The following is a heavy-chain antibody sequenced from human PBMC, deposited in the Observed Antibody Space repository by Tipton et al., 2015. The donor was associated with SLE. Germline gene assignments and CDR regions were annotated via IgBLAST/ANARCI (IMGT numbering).Heavy chain of an antibody. CDR1: GGSISSYY. D-gene: IGHD2-15*01. Sequence: TLSLTCTVSGGSISSYYWSWIRQPPGKGLEWIGYIYYSGSTNYNPSLKSRVTISVDTSKNQFSLKLSSATAADTAVYYCARRTMVVAANGMDVWGQGTTVTVSS. CDR2: IYYSGST. J-gene: IGHJ6*02. CDR3: ARRTMVVAANGMDV. V-gene: IGHV4-59*12.